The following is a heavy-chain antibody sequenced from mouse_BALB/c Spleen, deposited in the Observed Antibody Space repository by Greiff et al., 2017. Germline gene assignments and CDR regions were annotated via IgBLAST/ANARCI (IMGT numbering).Heavy chain of an antibody. CDR2: INPSNGGT. D-gene: IGHD2-4*01. CDR1: GYTFSSYW. Sequence: QVQLKESGAELMKPGASVKISCKATGYTFSSYWIEWVKQRPGQGLEWIGEINPSNGGTNFNEKFKSKATLTVDKSSSTAYMQLSSLTSEDSAVYYCTRPHSYYDYDGYAMDYWGQGTSVTVSS. J-gene: IGHJ4*01. CDR3: TRPHSYYDYDGYAMDY. V-gene: IGHV1S81*02.